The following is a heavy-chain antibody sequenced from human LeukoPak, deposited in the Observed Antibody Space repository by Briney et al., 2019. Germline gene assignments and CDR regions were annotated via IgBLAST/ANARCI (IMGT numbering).Heavy chain of an antibody. J-gene: IGHJ3*02. CDR2: INPNSGGT. Sequence: ASVKVSCKASGYTFTGYYMHWVRQAPGQGLEWMGCINPNSGGTNYAQKFQGRVTMTRDTSISTAYMELSRLRSDDTAVYYCASHIVVVPVAILPDAFDIWGPGTMVTVSS. CDR1: GYTFTGYY. D-gene: IGHD2-2*02. CDR3: ASHIVVVPVAILPDAFDI. V-gene: IGHV1-2*02.